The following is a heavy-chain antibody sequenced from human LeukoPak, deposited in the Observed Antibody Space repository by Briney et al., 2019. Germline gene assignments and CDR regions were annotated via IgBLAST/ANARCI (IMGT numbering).Heavy chain of an antibody. D-gene: IGHD3-10*01. CDR1: GYSFTSHW. J-gene: IGHJ4*02. CDR3: ARLRWPRGGRSSFDY. Sequence: GESLKISCKGSGYSFTSHWIGWVRQVPGKGLEWMGIVNPDDSDTIYSPSFQGQVTISADESITTAYLQWSSLKASDTAMYYCARLRWPRGGRSSFDYWGQGALVTVSS. V-gene: IGHV5-51*01. CDR2: VNPDDSDT.